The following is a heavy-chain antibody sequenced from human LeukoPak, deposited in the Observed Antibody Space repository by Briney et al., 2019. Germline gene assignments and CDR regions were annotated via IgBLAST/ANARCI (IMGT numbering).Heavy chain of an antibody. CDR3: AELGITMIGGV. J-gene: IGHJ6*04. V-gene: IGHV3-NL1*01. CDR1: GFTLSSYG. Sequence: GGSLRLSCAASGFTLSSYGMHWVRQAPGKGLEWVSGINWNGGSTDYADSVKGRFTISRDNAKNSLYLQMNSLKAEDTAVYYCAELGITMIGGVWGKGTTVTISS. CDR2: INWNGGST. D-gene: IGHD3-10*02.